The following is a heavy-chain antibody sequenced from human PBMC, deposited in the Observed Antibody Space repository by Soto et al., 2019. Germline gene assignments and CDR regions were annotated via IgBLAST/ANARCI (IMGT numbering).Heavy chain of an antibody. CDR2: INHSGST. Sequence: SETLSLTCAVYGESLRSHSWNWIRQPPGKGLEWVGEINHSGSTNYNPSLKSRATISVDTSKNQFSLKLTSVIAADTGVYYCAREDSSGWSGESMDVWGPRTTVTVSS. V-gene: IGHV4-34*01. CDR3: AREDSSGWSGESMDV. J-gene: IGHJ6*02. CDR1: GESLRSHS. D-gene: IGHD6-19*01.